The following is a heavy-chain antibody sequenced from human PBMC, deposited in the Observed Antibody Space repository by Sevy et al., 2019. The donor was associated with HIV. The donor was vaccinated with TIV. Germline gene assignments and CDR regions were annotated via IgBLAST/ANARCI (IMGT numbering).Heavy chain of an antibody. J-gene: IGHJ3*02. CDR2: IWYDGSNK. Sequence: GGSLRLSCAASGFTFSSYGMHWVRQAPGKGLEWVAVIWYDGSNKYYADSVKGRFTISRDNSKNTRYLQMNSLRAEDTVVYYCARDRSIAAASLSSGDAFDIWGQGTMVTVSS. CDR3: ARDRSIAAASLSSGDAFDI. V-gene: IGHV3-33*01. CDR1: GFTFSSYG. D-gene: IGHD6-13*01.